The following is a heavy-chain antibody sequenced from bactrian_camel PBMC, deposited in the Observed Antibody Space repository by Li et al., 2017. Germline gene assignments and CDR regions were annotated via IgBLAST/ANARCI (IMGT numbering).Heavy chain of an antibody. Sequence: HVQLVESGGGAAQAGGSLRLSCAASGATASSYCMGWVRQAPGKEREGVAAIYTPGGMTYYTDSVNGRFTIFRDNAKSTVYLQMDNLRPEDTGTYYCAKSLASALGGAGRSPGTQVTVS. V-gene: IGHV3S1*01. D-gene: IGHD1*01. CDR2: IYTPGGMT. CDR1: GATASSYC. J-gene: IGHJ4*01.